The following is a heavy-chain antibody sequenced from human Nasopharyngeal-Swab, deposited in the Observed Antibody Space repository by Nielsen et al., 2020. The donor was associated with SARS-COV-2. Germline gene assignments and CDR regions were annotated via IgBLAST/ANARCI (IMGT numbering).Heavy chain of an antibody. V-gene: IGHV3-13*01. CDR2: IGTAGDT. J-gene: IGHJ3*02. Sequence: LSLTGAASGFTFSSYEMHWVRQATGKGLERVSAIGTAGDTYYPGSVKGRFTISRENAKNSLYLQMNSLRAGDTAVYYCARANLGYYYGSGSYAFDIWGQGTRVTVSS. CDR3: ARANLGYYYGSGSYAFDI. D-gene: IGHD3-10*01. CDR1: GFTFSSYE.